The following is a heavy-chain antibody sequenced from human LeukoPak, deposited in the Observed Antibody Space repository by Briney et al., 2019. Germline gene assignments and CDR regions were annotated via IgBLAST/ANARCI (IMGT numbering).Heavy chain of an antibody. CDR3: ASGGRPYYFDY. CDR1: GFTFSSYW. D-gene: IGHD3-16*01. V-gene: IGHV3-7*01. J-gene: IGHJ4*02. CDR2: IKQDGSEK. Sequence: PGGSLRLSWAASGFTFSSYWMSWVRQAPGKGLEWVANIKQDGSEKYYVDSVKGRFTISRDNAKNSLYLQMNSLRAEDTAVYYCASGGRPYYFDYWGQGTLVTVST.